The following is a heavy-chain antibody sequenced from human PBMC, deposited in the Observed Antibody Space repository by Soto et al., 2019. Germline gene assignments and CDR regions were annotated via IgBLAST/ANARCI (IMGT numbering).Heavy chain of an antibody. V-gene: IGHV3-66*01. Sequence: EVQLVDSGGGLVQPGGSLRFSCVASGFIVSSKYMSWFRLAPGKGLEWVSVIHTGGNTYYADAVKGRFTISRDNSQNTVYLQMNSLRIEDTAIYYCARGVTLGVSAGDYWGQGTLVTVSS. CDR3: ARGVTLGVSAGDY. D-gene: IGHD3-16*01. J-gene: IGHJ4*02. CDR1: GFIVSSKY. CDR2: IHTGGNT.